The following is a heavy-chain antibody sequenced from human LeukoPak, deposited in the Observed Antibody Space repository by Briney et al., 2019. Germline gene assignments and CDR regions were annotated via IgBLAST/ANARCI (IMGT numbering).Heavy chain of an antibody. Sequence: SETLSLTCTVPGGSISSYYWSWIRQPPGKGLEWIGYIYYSGSTNYNPSLKSRVTISVDISRNQFSLKLSSVTAADTAVYYCARTNYMGYFDYWGQGTLVTVSS. D-gene: IGHD1-7*01. CDR3: ARTNYMGYFDY. CDR1: GGSISSYY. V-gene: IGHV4-59*01. J-gene: IGHJ4*02. CDR2: IYYSGST.